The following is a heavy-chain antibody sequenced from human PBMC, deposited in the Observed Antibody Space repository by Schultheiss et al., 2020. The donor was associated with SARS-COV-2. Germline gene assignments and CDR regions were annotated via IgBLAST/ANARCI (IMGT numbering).Heavy chain of an antibody. D-gene: IGHD2-21*02. V-gene: IGHV3-30*14. Sequence: GGSLRLSCAASGFTFSSYAMHWVRQAPGKGLEWVAVISYDGSNKYYADSVKGRFTISRDNSKNTLYLQMNSLRAEDTAIYYCAKGSRLLTREGFDYWGQGTLVTVSS. CDR1: GFTFSSYA. CDR3: AKGSRLLTREGFDY. CDR2: ISYDGSNK. J-gene: IGHJ4*02.